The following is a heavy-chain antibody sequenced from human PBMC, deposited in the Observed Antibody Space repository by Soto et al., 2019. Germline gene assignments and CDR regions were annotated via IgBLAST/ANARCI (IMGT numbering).Heavy chain of an antibody. V-gene: IGHV3-23*01. D-gene: IGHD3-3*01. J-gene: IGHJ4*02. CDR1: GFTFSSYA. CDR2: ISGSGGST. CDR3: ANSPAEAYYDFWSGYYPFDY. Sequence: LRLSCAASGFTFSSYAMSWVRQAPGKGLEWVSAISGSGGSTYYADSVKGRFTISRDNSKNTLYLQMNSLRAEDTAVYYCANSPAEAYYDFWSGYYPFDYWGQGTLVTVS.